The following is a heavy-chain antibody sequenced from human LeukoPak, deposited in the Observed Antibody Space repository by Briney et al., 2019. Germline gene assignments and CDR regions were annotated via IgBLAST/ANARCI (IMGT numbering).Heavy chain of an antibody. CDR1: GFTFSSYS. D-gene: IGHD6-13*01. CDR3: ARIAAAGRWGAFDI. V-gene: IGHV3-7*01. Sequence: GGSLRLSCAASGFTFSSYSMNWVRQAPGKGLEWVANIKQDGSEKYYVDSVKGRFTISRDNAKNSLYLQMNSLRAEDTAVYYCARIAAAGRWGAFDIWGQGTMVTVSS. J-gene: IGHJ3*02. CDR2: IKQDGSEK.